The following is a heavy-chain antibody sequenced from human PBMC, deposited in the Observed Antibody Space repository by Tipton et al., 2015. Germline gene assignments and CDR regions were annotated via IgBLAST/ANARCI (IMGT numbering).Heavy chain of an antibody. CDR3: ARHVSFYYDTHGYDALDI. V-gene: IGHV5-51*01. D-gene: IGHD3-22*01. CDR1: GYIFGNYW. J-gene: IGHJ3*02. CDR2: IYPGDSHT. Sequence: QLVQSGAEVKKPGESLMISCKGFGYIFGNYWIGWVRQMPGKGLEWMGIIYPGDSHTRYNPSFEGQVTISADKSISTAYLQWSSLKASDTAMYYCARHVSFYYDTHGYDALDIWAQGTRVTVSS.